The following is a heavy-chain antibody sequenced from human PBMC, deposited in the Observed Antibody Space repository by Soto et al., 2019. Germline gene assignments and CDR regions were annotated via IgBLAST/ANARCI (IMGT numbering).Heavy chain of an antibody. CDR1: GGSISNYY. D-gene: IGHD6-13*01. CDR2: IYYTGST. J-gene: IGHJ6*02. Sequence: QVQLQESGPGLVKPSETLSLTCTVSGGSISNYYWSWIRQPPGMGLEWIGYIYYTGSTNYNPSLKSRVTISVDTSKNQFSLKLSSVTAADTAVYYXARVGXSWXLGMDVWGQGTTVTVSS. CDR3: ARVGXSWXLGMDV. V-gene: IGHV4-59*01.